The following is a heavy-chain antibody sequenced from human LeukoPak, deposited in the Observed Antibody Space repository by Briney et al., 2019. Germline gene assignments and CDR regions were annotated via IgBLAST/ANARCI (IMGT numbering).Heavy chain of an antibody. CDR2: IYTSGST. CDR1: GGSISSGSYY. V-gene: IGHV4-61*02. CDR3: ARSFDDFWSGTQGYFDL. D-gene: IGHD3-3*01. J-gene: IGHJ2*01. Sequence: SETLSLTCTVSGGSISSGSYYWSWIRQPAGEGLEWIGRIYTSGSTNYNPSLKSRVTISVDTSKNQFSLKLSSVTAADTAVCYCARSFDDFWSGTQGYFDLWGRGTLVTVSS.